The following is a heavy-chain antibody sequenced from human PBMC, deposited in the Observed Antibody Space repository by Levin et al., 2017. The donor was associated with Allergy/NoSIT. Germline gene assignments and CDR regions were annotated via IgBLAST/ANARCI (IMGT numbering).Heavy chain of an antibody. Sequence: GGSLRLSCVVSGFIFKNYAMSWVRQAPGKGLEWVAVISGSGTNTYYADSVKGRFAISRDNSKNTLYLQMNRLTDEDTALYYCADIGYIDYGDYWGQGTLVTVSS. V-gene: IGHV3-23*01. CDR3: ADIGYIDYGDY. D-gene: IGHD5-18*01. CDR2: ISGSGTNT. CDR1: GFIFKNYA. J-gene: IGHJ4*02.